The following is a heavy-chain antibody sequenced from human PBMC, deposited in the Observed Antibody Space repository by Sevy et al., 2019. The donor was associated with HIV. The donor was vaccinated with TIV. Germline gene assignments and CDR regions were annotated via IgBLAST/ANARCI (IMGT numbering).Heavy chain of an antibody. CDR3: ARYSTTRPRVLDY. CDR2: IYFTGNT. D-gene: IGHD1-1*01. J-gene: IGHJ4*02. CDR1: GGSISSDF. Sequence: SETLSLTCSVSGGSISSDFWTWVRQSPGKGLEWIGNIYFTGNTDYSPSLKSRVTLSLDTSKSQFSLTLKSVTAADTAIYFCARYSTTRPRVLDYWGQGTLVTVSS. V-gene: IGHV4-59*01.